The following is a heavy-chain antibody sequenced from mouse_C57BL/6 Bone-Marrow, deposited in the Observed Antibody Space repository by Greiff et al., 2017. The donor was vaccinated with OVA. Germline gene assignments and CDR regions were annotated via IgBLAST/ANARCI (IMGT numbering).Heavy chain of an antibody. CDR2: ISYDGSN. Sequence: EVQLVESGPGLVKPSQSLSLTCSVTGYSITSGYYWNWIRQFPGNKLEWMGYISYDGSNNYNPSLKNRISITRDTSKNQFFLKLNSVTTEDTATYYCARELGRVFYAMDYWGQGTSVTVSS. V-gene: IGHV3-6*01. D-gene: IGHD4-1*01. CDR3: ARELGRVFYAMDY. CDR1: GYSITSGYY. J-gene: IGHJ4*01.